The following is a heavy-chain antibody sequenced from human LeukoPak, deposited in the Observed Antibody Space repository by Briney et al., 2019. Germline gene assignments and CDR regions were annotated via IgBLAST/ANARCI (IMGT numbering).Heavy chain of an antibody. D-gene: IGHD6-13*01. CDR3: ARVVAAAGTFSLYYFDY. CDR1: GGSICSYY. J-gene: IGHJ4*02. CDR2: IYYSGST. V-gene: IGHV4-59*01. Sequence: SETLSLTCTVSGGSICSYYWSWIRQPPGKGLEWIGYIYYSGSTNYNPSLKSRVTISVDTSKNQFSLKLSSVTAADTAVYYCARVVAAAGTFSLYYFDYWGQGTLVTVSS.